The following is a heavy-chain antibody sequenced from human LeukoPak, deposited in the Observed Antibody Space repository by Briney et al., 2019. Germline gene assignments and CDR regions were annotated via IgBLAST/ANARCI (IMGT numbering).Heavy chain of an antibody. V-gene: IGHV4-39*07. D-gene: IGHD3-22*01. CDR1: GGSISSSSYY. J-gene: IGHJ4*02. CDR3: ARWAYDSSGYNDY. CDR2: IYYSGST. Sequence: SETLSLTCTVSGGSISSSSYYWGWIRQPPGKGLEWIGSIYYSGSTYYNPSLKSRVTISVDTSKNQFSLKLSSVTAADTAVYYCARWAYDSSGYNDYWGQGTLVTVSS.